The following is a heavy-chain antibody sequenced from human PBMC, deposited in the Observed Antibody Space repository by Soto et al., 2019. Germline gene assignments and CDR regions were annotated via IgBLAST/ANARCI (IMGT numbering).Heavy chain of an antibody. CDR1: GYTFTSYA. D-gene: IGHD6-19*01. J-gene: IGHJ1*01. CDR3: ARDYLRYIAVAESKYFQH. V-gene: IGHV1-3*01. Sequence: ASVKVSCKASGYTFTSYAMHWVRQAPGQRLEWMGWINAGNGNTKYSQKFQGRVTITRDTSASTAYMELSSLRSEDTAVYYCARDYLRYIAVAESKYFQHWGQGTLVTVSS. CDR2: INAGNGNT.